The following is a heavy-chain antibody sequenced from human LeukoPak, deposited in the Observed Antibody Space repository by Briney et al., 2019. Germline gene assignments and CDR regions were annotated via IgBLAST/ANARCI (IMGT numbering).Heavy chain of an antibody. V-gene: IGHV1-69*05. CDR2: IIPIFGTA. CDR1: GGTFSSYA. J-gene: IGHJ5*02. CDR3: ARGGLRFLEVAWFDP. D-gene: IGHD3-3*01. Sequence: GASVKVSCKASGGTFSSYAISWVRQAPGQGLEWMGGIIPIFGTANYAQKFQGRVTITTDESTSTAYMVLSSLRSEDTAVYYCARGGLRFLEVAWFDPWGQGTLVTVSS.